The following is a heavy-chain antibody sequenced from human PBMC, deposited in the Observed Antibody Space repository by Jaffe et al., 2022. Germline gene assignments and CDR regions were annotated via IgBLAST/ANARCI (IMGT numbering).Heavy chain of an antibody. D-gene: IGHD6-19*01. J-gene: IGHJ4*02. V-gene: IGHV1-46*03. Sequence: QVQLVQSGAEVKKPGASVKVSCKASGYTFTSYYMHWVRQAPGQGLEWMGIINPSGGSTSYAQKFQGRVTMTRDTSTSTVYMELSSLRSEDTAVYYCARGTGAFPGYSSGWPGDHEDFDYWGQGTLVTVSS. CDR2: INPSGGST. CDR1: GYTFTSYY. CDR3: ARGTGAFPGYSSGWPGDHEDFDY.